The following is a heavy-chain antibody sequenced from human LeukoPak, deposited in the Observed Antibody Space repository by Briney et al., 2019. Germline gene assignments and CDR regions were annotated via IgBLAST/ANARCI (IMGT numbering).Heavy chain of an antibody. CDR1: GVSITSHY. CDR2: MYDSEKT. CDR3: ATIKRGSIYGYFDF. D-gene: IGHD5-18*01. V-gene: IGHV4-59*11. J-gene: IGHJ4*02. Sequence: SETLSLTCTVSGVSITSHYWSWIRQPPGKGLEWIGYMYDSEKTKDNLSFKSRSTLSADTSKNQFSLRLSPVTAEDTAVYYCATIKRGSIYGYFDFWGQGILVTVSS.